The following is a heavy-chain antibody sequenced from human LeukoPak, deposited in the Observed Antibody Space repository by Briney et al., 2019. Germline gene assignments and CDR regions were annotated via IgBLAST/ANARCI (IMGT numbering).Heavy chain of an antibody. Sequence: NTSETLSLTCVVYGGSFSDYYWGWIRQPPGKGLEWIGEINPSGSTNYSPSLKSRVTISVDTSKNQFSLKLSSVAAADTAVYFCVRVGYSYVINDWSRTGLGAYPTKYYYHMDVWDKGATVTVSS. J-gene: IGHJ6*03. CDR3: VRVGYSYVINDWSRTGLGAYPTKYYYHMDV. V-gene: IGHV4-34*01. CDR2: INPSGST. CDR1: GGSFSDYY. D-gene: IGHD5-18*01.